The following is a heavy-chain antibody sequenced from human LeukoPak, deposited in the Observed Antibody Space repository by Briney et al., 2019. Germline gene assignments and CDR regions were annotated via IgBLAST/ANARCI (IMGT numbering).Heavy chain of an antibody. CDR1: GGTFSSYA. V-gene: IGHV1-69*13. CDR3: ARDGVGATKRGAFDY. D-gene: IGHD1-26*01. CDR2: IIPIFDTA. J-gene: IGHJ4*02. Sequence: ASVKVSCKASGGTFSSYAISWVRQAPGQGLEWMGGIIPIFDTANYAQKFQGRVTITADESTSTAYMELSSLKSEDTAVYYCARDGVGATKRGAFDYWGQGTLVTVS.